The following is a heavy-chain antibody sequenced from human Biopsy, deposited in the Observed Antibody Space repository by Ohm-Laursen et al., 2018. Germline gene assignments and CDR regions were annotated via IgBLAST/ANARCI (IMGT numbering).Heavy chain of an antibody. CDR2: ISNDGDIK. Sequence: SLRLSCTASGFTFSSYGMHWVRQAPGKGLEWVSLISNDGDIKYSADSMEGRFTISRDNSRNTLFLQMNSLKAEDTAVYYCVKDRFPYTSGYSSVFEYWGQGTTVTVSS. J-gene: IGHJ4*03. D-gene: IGHD3-22*01. V-gene: IGHV3-30*18. CDR1: GFTFSSYG. CDR3: VKDRFPYTSGYSSVFEY.